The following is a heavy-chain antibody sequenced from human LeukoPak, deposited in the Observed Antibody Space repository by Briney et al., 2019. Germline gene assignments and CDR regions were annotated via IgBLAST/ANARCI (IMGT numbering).Heavy chain of an antibody. CDR2: ISGSGGST. Sequence: QSGGSLRLSRAASGFTFSSYAMSWVRQAPGKGLEWVSAISGSGGSTYYADSVKGRFTISRDNSKNTLYLQMNSLRAEDTAVYYCARGIVVVNDAFDIWGQGTMVTVSS. CDR1: GFTFSSYA. D-gene: IGHD3-22*01. CDR3: ARGIVVVNDAFDI. V-gene: IGHV3-23*01. J-gene: IGHJ3*02.